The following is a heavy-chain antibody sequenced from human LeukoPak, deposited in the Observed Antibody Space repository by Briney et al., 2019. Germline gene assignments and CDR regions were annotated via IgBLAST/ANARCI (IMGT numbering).Heavy chain of an antibody. V-gene: IGHV4-34*01. CDR2: INHSGST. Sequence: KPSETLSLTCAVYGGSFSGYYWSWIRQPPGKGLEWIGEINHSGSTNYNPSLKSRVTISVDTSKNQFSLKLSSVTAADTAVYYCASPFMFRGVKYQGGSYYMDVWAKGPRSPSP. D-gene: IGHD3-10*01. J-gene: IGHJ6*03. CDR3: ASPFMFRGVKYQGGSYYMDV. CDR1: GGSFSGYY.